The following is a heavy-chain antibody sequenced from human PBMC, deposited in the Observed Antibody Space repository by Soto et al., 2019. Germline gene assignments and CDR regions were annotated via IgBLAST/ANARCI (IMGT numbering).Heavy chain of an antibody. J-gene: IGHJ5*02. V-gene: IGHV3-30*18. D-gene: IGHD2-15*01. Sequence: QVQLVESGGGVVQPGRSLRLSCAASGFTFSSYGMHWVRRAPGKGLEWVAVISYDGSNKYYADSVKGRFTISRDNSKNTLYLQMNSLRAEDTAVYYCAKDTGYCSGGSCESGWFDPWGQGTLVTVSS. CDR3: AKDTGYCSGGSCESGWFDP. CDR2: ISYDGSNK. CDR1: GFTFSSYG.